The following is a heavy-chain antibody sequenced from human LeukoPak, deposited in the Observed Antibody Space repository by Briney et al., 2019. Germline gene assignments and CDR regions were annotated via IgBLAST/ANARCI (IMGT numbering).Heavy chain of an antibody. V-gene: IGHV3-23*01. J-gene: IGHJ3*02. CDR2: ISGSGGST. CDR3: AKGPGYYGSGDAFDI. Sequence: PGGSLRLSCAASGFTFSSYAMSWVRQAPGKGLEWVSAISGSGGSTYYADSVKGRFTISRDNSKNTLYLQMSSLRAEDTAVYYCAKGPGYYGSGDAFDIWGQGTMVTVSS. CDR1: GFTFSSYA. D-gene: IGHD3-10*01.